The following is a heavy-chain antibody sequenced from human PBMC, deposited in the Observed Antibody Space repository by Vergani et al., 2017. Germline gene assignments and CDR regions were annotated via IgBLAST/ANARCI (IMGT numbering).Heavy chain of an antibody. Sequence: QVQLQESGPGLVKPSETLSLTCAVSAYSISSTYYWGWIRQPPGKGLDWIGNIYHTGSAYYNPSLKSRVTISVDTSKNQFSLKLSSVTAADTAVYYCARHRGDYDRGGMDVWGQGTTVTVSS. V-gene: IGHV4-38-2*01. J-gene: IGHJ6*02. CDR2: IYHTGSA. CDR1: AYSISSTYY. CDR3: ARHRGDYDRGGMDV. D-gene: IGHD4-17*01.